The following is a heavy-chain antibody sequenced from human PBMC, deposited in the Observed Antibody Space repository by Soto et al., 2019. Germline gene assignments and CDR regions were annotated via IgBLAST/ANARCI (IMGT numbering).Heavy chain of an antibody. CDR1: GGSISSYY. Sequence: SETLSLTCTVSGGSISSYYWSWIRQPPGKGLEWTGYIYYSGSTNYNPSLKSRVTISVDTSKNQFSLKLSSVTAADTAVYYCARHLRIAARPVWFDPWGQGTLVTVSS. J-gene: IGHJ5*02. CDR3: ARHLRIAARPVWFDP. D-gene: IGHD6-6*01. CDR2: IYYSGST. V-gene: IGHV4-59*08.